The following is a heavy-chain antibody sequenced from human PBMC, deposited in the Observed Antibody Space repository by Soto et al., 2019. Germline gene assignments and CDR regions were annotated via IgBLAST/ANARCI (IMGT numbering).Heavy chain of an antibody. J-gene: IGHJ5*02. D-gene: IGHD1-20*01. CDR1: GGFVNSDTHS. Sequence: PSETLSLTCTVSGGFVNSDTHSWSWIRQTPGKRLEWIGFIYSGGSTKNPSLRSRVTMSVDTSKNQFSLKLTSVTAADTAIYYCTRRYNWNDNYFDPWGPGALVTVSS. CDR2: IYSGGST. V-gene: IGHV4-61*01. CDR3: TRRYNWNDNYFDP.